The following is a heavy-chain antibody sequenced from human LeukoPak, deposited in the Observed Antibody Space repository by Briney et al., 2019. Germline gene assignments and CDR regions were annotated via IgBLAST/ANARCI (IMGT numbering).Heavy chain of an antibody. CDR1: GHTFTSYD. J-gene: IGHJ2*01. Sequence: ASVKVSCKASGHTFTSYDINWVRQATGQGLEWMGWMNPNSGNTGYAQKFQGRVTMTGNTSISTAYMELSSLRSEDTAVYYCARGWTPDGSGSHWYFDLWGRGTLVTVSS. CDR2: MNPNSGNT. D-gene: IGHD3-10*01. V-gene: IGHV1-8*01. CDR3: ARGWTPDGSGSHWYFDL.